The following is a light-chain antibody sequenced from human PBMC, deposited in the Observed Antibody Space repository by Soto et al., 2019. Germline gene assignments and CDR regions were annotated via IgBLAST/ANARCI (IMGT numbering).Light chain of an antibody. CDR3: QQYYSYSYT. J-gene: IGKJ2*01. V-gene: IGKV1-8*01. CDR1: QGISSY. CDR2: AAS. Sequence: IRMTQSPSSLSASTGDRVTITCRASQGISSYLAWYQQKPGKAPKLLIYAASTLQSGVPSRFSGSGSGTDFTLTISCLQSEDFATYYCQQYYSYSYTFGQGTKLEIK.